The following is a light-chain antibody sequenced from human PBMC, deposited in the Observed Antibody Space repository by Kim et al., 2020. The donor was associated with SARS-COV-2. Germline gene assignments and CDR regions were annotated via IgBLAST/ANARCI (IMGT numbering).Light chain of an antibody. CDR2: KTS. CDR3: QHYNRTSWT. Sequence: DIQLTQSPSTLSASVRDRVTITYRASQTITTWLAWYQQKPGKAPKVLIYKTSTLDSGVPSRFSGSGSGTEFTLTISSLQPDDFATYYCQHYNRTSWTFGQGTKVDIK. V-gene: IGKV1-5*03. CDR1: QTITTW. J-gene: IGKJ1*01.